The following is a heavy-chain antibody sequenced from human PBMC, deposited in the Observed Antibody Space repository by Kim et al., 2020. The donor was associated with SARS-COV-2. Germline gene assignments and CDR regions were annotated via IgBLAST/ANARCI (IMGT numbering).Heavy chain of an antibody. CDR2: ISYDGSNK. Sequence: GGSLRLSCAASGFTFSSYGMHWVRQAPGKGLEWVAVISYDGSNKYYADSVKGRFTISRDNSKNTLYLQMNSLRAEDTAVYYCARGLYYYDSSPFDYWGQGTLVTVSS. D-gene: IGHD3-22*01. V-gene: IGHV3-33*05. CDR3: ARGLYYYDSSPFDY. J-gene: IGHJ4*02. CDR1: GFTFSSYG.